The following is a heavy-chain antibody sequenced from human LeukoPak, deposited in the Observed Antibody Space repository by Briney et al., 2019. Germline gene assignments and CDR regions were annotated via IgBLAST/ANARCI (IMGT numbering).Heavy chain of an antibody. CDR2: IYTSGST. CDR3: ARDVKWELVRWFDP. J-gene: IGHJ5*02. CDR1: GGSISSYY. D-gene: IGHD1-26*01. Sequence: SETLSLTCTVSGGSISSYYWSWIRQPAGKGLEWIGRIYTSGSTNYTPSLKSRVTMSVDTSKNQFSLKLSSVTAADTAVYYCARDVKWELVRWFDPWGQEALVTVSS. V-gene: IGHV4-4*07.